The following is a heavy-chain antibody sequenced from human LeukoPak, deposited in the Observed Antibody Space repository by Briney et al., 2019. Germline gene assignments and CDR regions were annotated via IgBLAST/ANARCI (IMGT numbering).Heavy chain of an antibody. CDR3: ARDGPTYYDFWSGYLAS. Sequence: GGSVRLSCAASGFTFSDYYISWIRQAPGKGLEWVSCISSSGSTIYYADSVKGRFTISRDNAKNSLYLQMNSLRAEDTAVYYCARDGPTYYDFWSGYLASWGQGTLVTVSS. CDR2: ISSSGSTI. V-gene: IGHV3-11*01. D-gene: IGHD3-3*01. CDR1: GFTFSDYY. J-gene: IGHJ4*02.